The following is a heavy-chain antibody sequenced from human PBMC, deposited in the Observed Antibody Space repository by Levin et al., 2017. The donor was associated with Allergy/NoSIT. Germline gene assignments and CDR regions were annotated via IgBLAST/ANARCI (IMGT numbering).Heavy chain of an antibody. V-gene: IGHV3-30*18. CDR1: RFTFSRYG. D-gene: IGHD6-19*01. J-gene: IGHJ6*02. CDR2: ISYDGNSK. CDR3: AKDYSAVAFTSGCYPISYGMDV. Sequence: GESLKISCAASRFTFSRYGMHWVRQAPGKGLEWLAVISYDGNSKYYADSVKGRFTISRDNSKNTLYLQMSSLRADDTAVFYCAKDYSAVAFTSGCYPISYGMDVWGQGTTVTVSS.